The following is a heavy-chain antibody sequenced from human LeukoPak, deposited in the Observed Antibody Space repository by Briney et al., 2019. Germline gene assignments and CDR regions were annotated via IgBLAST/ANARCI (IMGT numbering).Heavy chain of an antibody. D-gene: IGHD2-21*02. Sequence: PGGSLRLSCAASEFTFSNYVMNWVRQAPGKGLEWLAVMSYEGGYKYYADSVKGRFTISRDNSQNTVFLQLNSLRAEDTAVYYCARDLGVTTFHYYYGLDVWGQGTTVTVS. CDR3: ARDLGVTTFHYYYGLDV. J-gene: IGHJ6*02. CDR2: MSYEGGYK. CDR1: EFTFSNYV. V-gene: IGHV3-30*03.